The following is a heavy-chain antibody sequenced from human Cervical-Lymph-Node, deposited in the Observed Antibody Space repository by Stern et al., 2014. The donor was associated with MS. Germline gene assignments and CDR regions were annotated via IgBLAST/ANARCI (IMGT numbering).Heavy chain of an antibody. CDR3: ARGVMVAATYAYDI. Sequence: EVQLVESGGGLVQPGGSLRLSCAASGFTFSTYWMHWVRQAPGKGLVWASRINSDESSTTYADSVKGRFSISRDNDKNTLYLQMNSLRAEDTAVYYCARGVMVAATYAYDIWGQGTMVTISS. CDR2: INSDESST. V-gene: IGHV3-74*02. J-gene: IGHJ3*02. CDR1: GFTFSTYW. D-gene: IGHD2-15*01.